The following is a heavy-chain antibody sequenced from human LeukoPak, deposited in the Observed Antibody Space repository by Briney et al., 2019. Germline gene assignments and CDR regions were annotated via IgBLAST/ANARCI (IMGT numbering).Heavy chain of an antibody. CDR3: ARDIFGSSSSFDP. J-gene: IGHJ5*02. Sequence: ASVKVSCKASGYTFTCYYMHWVRQAPGQGLEWMGWINPNSGGTNYAQKFQGRVTMTRDTSISTAYMELSRLRSDDTAVYYCARDIFGSSSSFDPWGQGTLVTVSS. CDR2: INPNSGGT. V-gene: IGHV1-2*02. D-gene: IGHD6-13*01. CDR1: GYTFTCYY.